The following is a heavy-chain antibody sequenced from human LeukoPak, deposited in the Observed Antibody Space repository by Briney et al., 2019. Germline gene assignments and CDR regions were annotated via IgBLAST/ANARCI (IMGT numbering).Heavy chain of an antibody. CDR1: GFMFSNYE. Sequence: GGSLRLSCAASGFMFSNYEMNWVRQAPGKGLEWVAVIWYDGSNKYYADSVKGRFTISRDNSKNTLYLQMNSLRAEDTAVYYCAKDAGYSSGWSTIWGQGTLVTVSS. J-gene: IGHJ4*02. CDR2: IWYDGSNK. V-gene: IGHV3-33*06. D-gene: IGHD6-19*01. CDR3: AKDAGYSSGWSTI.